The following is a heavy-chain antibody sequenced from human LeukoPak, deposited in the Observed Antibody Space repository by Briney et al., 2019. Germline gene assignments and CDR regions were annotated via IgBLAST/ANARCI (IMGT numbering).Heavy chain of an antibody. CDR3: ARDPGYCSGGSCYSRAFDI. Sequence: ASVKVSCKASGYTFTSYGISWVRQAPGQGLEWMGWSSAYNGNTNYAQKLQGRVTMTTDTSTSTAYMELRSLRSDDTAVYYCARDPGYCSGGSCYSRAFDIWGQGTMVTVSS. D-gene: IGHD2-15*01. CDR2: SSAYNGNT. CDR1: GYTFTSYG. V-gene: IGHV1-18*01. J-gene: IGHJ3*02.